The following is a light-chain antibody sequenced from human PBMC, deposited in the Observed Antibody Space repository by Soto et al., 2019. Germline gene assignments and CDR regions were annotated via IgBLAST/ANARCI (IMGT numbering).Light chain of an antibody. V-gene: IGKV3-15*01. CDR3: QQYNVCPLT. CDR1: QSVSSN. CDR2: VAS. Sequence: EIVMTQSPATLSVSPGERATLSCRASQSVSSNLAWYQQKPGQTPKLLIYVASNRATGIPARFSGSGSGTEFTLTISSLQSEDFAVYYCQQYNVCPLTFGGGTKVEFK. J-gene: IGKJ4*01.